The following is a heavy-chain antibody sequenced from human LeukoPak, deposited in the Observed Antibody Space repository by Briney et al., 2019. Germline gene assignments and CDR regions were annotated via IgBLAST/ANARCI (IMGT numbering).Heavy chain of an antibody. V-gene: IGHV3-74*01. CDR2: INSDGSSI. CDR1: GFTFSSYW. J-gene: IGHJ6*02. Sequence: GGSLRLSCAASGFTFSSYWMHWVRHVPGKGLVWVSRINSDGSSIRYADSVKDRFTIARDNARKTLYLQMNSLRAEDTAVYHCARSHYYDSSGQFYYYYGLDVWGRGTTVTVSS. D-gene: IGHD3-22*01. CDR3: ARSHYYDSSGQFYYYYGLDV.